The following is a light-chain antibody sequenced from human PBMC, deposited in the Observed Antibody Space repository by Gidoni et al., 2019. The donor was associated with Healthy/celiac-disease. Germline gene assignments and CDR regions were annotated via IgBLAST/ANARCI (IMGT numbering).Light chain of an antibody. CDR1: QSVSSY. CDR3: HQRSNWPPWP. CDR2: DAS. J-gene: IGKJ1*01. Sequence: VFTHSPATLSFSPGQRATLSCSARQSVSSYLAWYQQTPGQAPRLLIYDASNRATGIPARFSGSGSGTDFTLTISRLEPEDFAVYYCHQRSNWPPWPFGQGTKVEIK. V-gene: IGKV3-11*01.